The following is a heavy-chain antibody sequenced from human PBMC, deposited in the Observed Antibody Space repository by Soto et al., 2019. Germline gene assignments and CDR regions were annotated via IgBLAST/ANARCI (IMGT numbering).Heavy chain of an antibody. J-gene: IGHJ6*02. CDR2: IIHGGRT. CDR1: GGSFSGYH. CDR3: TRAGGSYSYSMDV. V-gene: IGHV4-34*12. D-gene: IGHD1-1*01. Sequence: SETLSLTCAVYGGSFSGYHWSWVRQPPGEGLEWIGEIIHGGRTNYNPSLKSRVTISEDTSKNQFSLIVYSVTAADTAVYYCTRAGGSYSYSMDVWGQGITVTVSS.